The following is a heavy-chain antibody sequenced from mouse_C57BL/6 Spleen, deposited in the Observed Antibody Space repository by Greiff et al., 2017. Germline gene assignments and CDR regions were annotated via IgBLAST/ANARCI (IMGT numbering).Heavy chain of an antibody. CDR2: ISSGSSTI. CDR3: ARQDGLGYGNYDY. J-gene: IGHJ2*01. V-gene: IGHV5-17*01. CDR1: GFTFSDYG. D-gene: IGHD2-1*01. Sequence: EVKLMESGGGLVKPGGSLKLSCAASGFTFSDYGMHWVRQAPEKGLEWVAYISSGSSTIYYADTVKGRFTISRDNAKNTLFLQMTSRRSEDTAMYDCARQDGLGYGNYDYWGQGTTLTVSS.